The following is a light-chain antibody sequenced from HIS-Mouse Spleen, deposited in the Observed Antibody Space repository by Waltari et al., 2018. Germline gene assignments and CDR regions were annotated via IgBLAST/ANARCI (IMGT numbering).Light chain of an antibody. CDR2: DVS. J-gene: IGLJ3*02. CDR1: SSDVGGYNY. Sequence: QSALTQPRSVSGSPGQSVTISCTGTSSDVGGYNYVSWYQQHPGKAPKLMIYDVSQRPSGVPDRFSGSKSGNTASLTISVLQAEDEADYYCCSYAGSYTVFGGGTKLTVL. V-gene: IGLV2-11*01. CDR3: CSYAGSYTV.